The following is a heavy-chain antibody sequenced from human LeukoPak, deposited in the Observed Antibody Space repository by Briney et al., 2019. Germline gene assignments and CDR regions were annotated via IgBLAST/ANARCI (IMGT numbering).Heavy chain of an antibody. CDR2: ISWNSGSI. CDR3: AKDRRGYSYVFDY. V-gene: IGHV3-9*01. CDR1: GFTFDDYA. D-gene: IGHD5-18*01. J-gene: IGHJ4*02. Sequence: GGSLRLSCAASGFTFDDYAMHWVRPAPGKGLEWVSGISWNSGSIGYADSVEGRFAISRDNAKNSLYLQMNSLRAEDTALYYCAKDRRGYSYVFDYWGQGTLVTVSS.